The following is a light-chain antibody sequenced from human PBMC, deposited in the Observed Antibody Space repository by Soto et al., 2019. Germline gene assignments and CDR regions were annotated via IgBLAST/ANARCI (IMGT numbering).Light chain of an antibody. Sequence: QSALTQPASVSGSPGQSITISCTVGSYNFVSWYQQHPGKAPKVLIYEVSKRPSGVSDRFSGSKSGNTASLTISGLQAEYEADYYCCSDAGRSKYAFGTGTKVTVL. V-gene: IGLV2-23*02. CDR2: EVS. CDR1: GSYNF. CDR3: CSDAGRSKYA. J-gene: IGLJ1*01.